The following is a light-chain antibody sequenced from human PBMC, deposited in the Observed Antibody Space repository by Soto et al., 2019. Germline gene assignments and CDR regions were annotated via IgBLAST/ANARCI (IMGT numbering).Light chain of an antibody. V-gene: IGKV3-15*01. CDR2: GAS. CDR3: QQYNNWLTWT. Sequence: EIVMTQSPATLSVPPGERATLSCRASQSVNSNLAWYQQKPGQGPRLLIYGASTRATGIPARFSGSGSGTEFTLTISSLQSEDFAVDYCQQYNNWLTWTFGQGTKVEVK. CDR1: QSVNSN. J-gene: IGKJ1*01.